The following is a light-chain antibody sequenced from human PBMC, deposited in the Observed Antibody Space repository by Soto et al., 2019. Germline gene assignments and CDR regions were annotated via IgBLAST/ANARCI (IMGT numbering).Light chain of an antibody. CDR3: QQHSNWFSWS. Sequence: EIVLTQSPCTLSLSPGERATLSCRASQSVSSSYLAWYQQKPGQAPRLLIYGASSRATGIPARFSGSGSGTDFTLTIDNLEPEDFAVYYCQQHSNWFSWSFGQGTKVDI. CDR1: QSVSSSY. CDR2: GAS. J-gene: IGKJ1*01. V-gene: IGKV3D-20*02.